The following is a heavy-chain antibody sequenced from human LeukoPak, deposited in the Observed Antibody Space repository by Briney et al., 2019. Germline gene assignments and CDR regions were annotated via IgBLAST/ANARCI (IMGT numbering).Heavy chain of an antibody. CDR1: GFTFSDYY. CDR3: ARHVVAVGFDY. V-gene: IGHV3-11*04. J-gene: IGHJ4*02. Sequence: GGSLRLSCVASGFTFSDYYLTWIRQAPGKGLEWVSYISRDATIIYYSDSVKGRFTISRDNAKNSLYLQMNSLRAEDTAVYYCARHVVAVGFDYWGQGTLVTVSS. CDR2: ISRDATII. D-gene: IGHD3-22*01.